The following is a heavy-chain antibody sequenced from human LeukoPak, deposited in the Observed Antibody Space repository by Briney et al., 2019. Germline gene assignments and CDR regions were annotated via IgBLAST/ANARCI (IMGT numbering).Heavy chain of an antibody. V-gene: IGHV3-23*01. CDR1: EFTFSSYA. CDR2: ISSSGGST. J-gene: IGHJ4*02. D-gene: IGHD7-27*01. CDR3: AKDRPTNWGYYFDY. Sequence: GGSLRLSCAASEFTFSSYAMNWVRQAPGKGLEWVSSISSSGGSTYYADSVKGRFTISRDNSKNTLYLQMNSLRAEDTAVYYCAKDRPTNWGYYFDYWGQGTLVTVSS.